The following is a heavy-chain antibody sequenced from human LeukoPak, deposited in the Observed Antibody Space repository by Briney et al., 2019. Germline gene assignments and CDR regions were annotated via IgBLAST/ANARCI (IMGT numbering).Heavy chain of an antibody. J-gene: IGHJ4*02. D-gene: IGHD5-18*01. CDR1: GFTFDAYA. Sequence: PGGSLRLSCAASGFTFDAYAMHWVRQAPGKGLEWVSLISGDGGSTYYADSVKGRFTISRDNSKNSLYLQMNSLRTEDTAFYYCAKDSRPAYSYGPYWGQGTLVTVSS. V-gene: IGHV3-43*02. CDR3: AKDSRPAYSYGPY. CDR2: ISGDGGST.